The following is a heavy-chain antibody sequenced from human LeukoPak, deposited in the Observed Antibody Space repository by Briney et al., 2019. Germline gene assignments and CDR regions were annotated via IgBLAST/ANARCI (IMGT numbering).Heavy chain of an antibody. D-gene: IGHD2-15*01. V-gene: IGHV4-39*01. CDR2: IYYSGST. Sequence: SETLSLTCTVSGGSLSSSSYYWGWIRQPPGKGLGWIGSIYYSGSTYYNPSLKSRVTISVDTSKNQFSLKLSSVTAADTAVYYCARHVVEDIVVVVAAGWFDPWGQGTLVTVSS. CDR1: GGSLSSSSYY. J-gene: IGHJ5*02. CDR3: ARHVVEDIVVVVAAGWFDP.